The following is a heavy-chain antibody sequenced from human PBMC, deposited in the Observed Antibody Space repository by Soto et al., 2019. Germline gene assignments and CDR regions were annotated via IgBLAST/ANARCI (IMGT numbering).Heavy chain of an antibody. CDR2: MNPNSGNT. CDR1: GYTFTSYD. V-gene: IGHV1-8*01. CDR3: ARLKQDYAVA. Sequence: QVQLVQSGAEVKKPGASVKVSCKASGYTFTSYDINWVQLATGQGLEWMGWMNPNSGNTAYAQKFQGRVTMTRNTSISTAYMELSSLRSEDTPVYYCARLKQDYAVAWGQGTLVTISS. J-gene: IGHJ5*02. D-gene: IGHD3-16*01.